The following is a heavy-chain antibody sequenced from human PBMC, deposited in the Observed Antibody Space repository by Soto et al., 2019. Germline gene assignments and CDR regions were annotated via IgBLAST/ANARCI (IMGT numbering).Heavy chain of an antibody. D-gene: IGHD5-12*01. CDR3: ARGDIVARTPNWFDP. Sequence: QVQLVQSGAEVKKPGSSVKVSCKASGGSLNSHAIIWVRQAPGQGLEWMGGINPVFGTPNHAQTFQGRVTITADESTSSDYMELSNLRSEETAVYYCARGDIVARTPNWFDPWGQGTLVTVSS. V-gene: IGHV1-69*01. CDR2: INPVFGTP. J-gene: IGHJ5*02. CDR1: GGSLNSHA.